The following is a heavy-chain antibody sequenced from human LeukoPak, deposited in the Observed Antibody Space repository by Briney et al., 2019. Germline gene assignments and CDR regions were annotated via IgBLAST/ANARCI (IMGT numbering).Heavy chain of an antibody. J-gene: IGHJ3*02. Sequence: GGSLRLSCAASGFTFSSYGMHWVRQAPGKGLEWVSVIYSGGSTYYADSVKGRFTISRDNSKNTLYLQMNSLRAEDTAVYYCARDGFWFGDPIHAFDIWGQGTMVTVSS. V-gene: IGHV3-66*01. CDR2: IYSGGST. D-gene: IGHD3-10*01. CDR3: ARDGFWFGDPIHAFDI. CDR1: GFTFSSYG.